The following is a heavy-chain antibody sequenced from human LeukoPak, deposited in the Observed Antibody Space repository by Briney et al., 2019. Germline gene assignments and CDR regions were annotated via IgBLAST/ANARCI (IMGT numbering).Heavy chain of an antibody. V-gene: IGHV4-34*01. CDR2: INHYGNT. D-gene: IGHD4/OR15-4a*01. J-gene: IGHJ4*02. Sequence: SETLFLTCHVYNGSFSGYYWSWIRRPPGKGLEWIGEINHYGNTNYNSSLKSRITISIDTSKRQFSLNLNSVTAADTAVYYCAMTSADYPDYFASWGQGAL. CDR3: AMTSADYPDYFAS. CDR1: NGSFSGYY.